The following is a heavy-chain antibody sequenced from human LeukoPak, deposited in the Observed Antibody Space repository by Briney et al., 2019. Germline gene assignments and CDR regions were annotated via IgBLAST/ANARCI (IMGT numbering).Heavy chain of an antibody. CDR3: GRDSLDTSLISS. V-gene: IGHV1-2*06. Sequence: ASVKVSCKASGYTFTDYYIHWVRQAPGQGVEWMVRINPNSGGTNYAQRFQGRVTMTSDTSISTAFMELRRLRSDDTAMYYCGRDSLDTSLISSWGQGTLVTVSS. D-gene: IGHD3-3*02. CDR2: INPNSGGT. J-gene: IGHJ4*02. CDR1: GYTFTDYY.